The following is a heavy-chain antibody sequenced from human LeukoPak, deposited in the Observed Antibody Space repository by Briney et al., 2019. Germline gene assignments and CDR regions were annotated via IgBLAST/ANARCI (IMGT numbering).Heavy chain of an antibody. CDR1: GFTFSSYG. J-gene: IGHJ4*02. CDR3: ARDGSMVRGVISEVFDY. V-gene: IGHV3-33*01. Sequence: PGRSLRLSCAASGFTFSSYGMHWVRQAPGKGLEWVAVIWYDGSNKYYADSVKDRFTISRDNSKNTLYLQMNSLRAEDTAVYYCARDGSMVRGVISEVFDYWGQGTLVTVSS. CDR2: IWYDGSNK. D-gene: IGHD3-10*01.